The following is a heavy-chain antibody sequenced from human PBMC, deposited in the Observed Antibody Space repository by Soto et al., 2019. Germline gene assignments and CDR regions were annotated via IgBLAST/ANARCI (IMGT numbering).Heavy chain of an antibody. CDR1: GYTFTGYF. CDR2: INPSGDGT. CDR3: TRGSCGSAPCSPSGWLDP. D-gene: IGHD2-15*01. J-gene: IGHJ5*02. V-gene: IGHV1-46*03. Sequence: QVQLVQSGAEVKKPGASVKVSCKASGYTFTGYFVHWVRQAPGQGLEWMGLINPSGDGTSYAQKFQGRVTMTRDTSTSTVYMELSSLRSEDTAMYYCTRGSCGSAPCSPSGWLDPWGQGTLVTVSS.